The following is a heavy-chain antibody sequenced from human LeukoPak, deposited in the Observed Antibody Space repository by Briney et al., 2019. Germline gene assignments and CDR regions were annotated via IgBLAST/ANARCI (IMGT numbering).Heavy chain of an antibody. CDR3: ARSTGSTMFIDY. J-gene: IGHJ4*02. Sequence: SETLSLTCTVSGGSISPYYWSWIRQPPGKGLEWLGYIYYSGNTDYNPYLKSRVAISVDTSKNQFSLKLSSVTAADTAVYYCARSTGSTMFIDYWGQGTLVTVSS. V-gene: IGHV4-59*01. D-gene: IGHD3-10*02. CDR1: GGSISPYY. CDR2: IYYSGNT.